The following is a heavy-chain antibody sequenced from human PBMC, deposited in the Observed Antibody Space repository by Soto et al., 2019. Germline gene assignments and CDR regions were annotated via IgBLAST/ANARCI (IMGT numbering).Heavy chain of an antibody. CDR2: VYYTGST. D-gene: IGHD2-8*02. CDR3: ARSVAGPGGHIDY. CDR1: GGSISGSY. V-gene: IGHV4-59*01. J-gene: IGHJ4*02. Sequence: SETLSLTCSVSGGSISGSYWSWIRQSPGKGLEWLGYVYYTGSTNYSPSLRSRVSISVDTSKNEFSLRLSSVTAADTAVYFCARSVAGPGGHIDYWCQGTQVTVSS.